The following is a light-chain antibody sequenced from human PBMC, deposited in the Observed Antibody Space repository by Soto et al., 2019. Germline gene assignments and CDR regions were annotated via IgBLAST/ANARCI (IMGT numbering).Light chain of an antibody. J-gene: IGLJ2*01. Sequence: QSVLIQPPSTSATPGQWVTFSCSGSESNIGNNAVNWYQHLPGAAPKLVIYNYSQRPSGVPDRFSGSRSGTSASLAISGLQSEDEGVYYCATWDDSVSGQVFGGGTKLTVL. V-gene: IGLV1-44*01. CDR1: ESNIGNNA. CDR3: ATWDDSVSGQV. CDR2: NYS.